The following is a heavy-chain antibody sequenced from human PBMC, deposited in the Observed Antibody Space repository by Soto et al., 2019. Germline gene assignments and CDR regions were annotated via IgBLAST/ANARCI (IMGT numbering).Heavy chain of an antibody. Sequence: SETLSLTCTVSGGSISNFYWSWIRQPPGKGLEWIGYIYYSGNTNYNPSLKSRVSISVDTSKNQFSLKLTSVTAADTAVYYCATHPMVVTRSYFDYWGQGTPVTVSS. CDR2: IYYSGNT. CDR3: ATHPMVVTRSYFDY. J-gene: IGHJ4*02. V-gene: IGHV4-59*01. CDR1: GGSISNFY. D-gene: IGHD2-15*01.